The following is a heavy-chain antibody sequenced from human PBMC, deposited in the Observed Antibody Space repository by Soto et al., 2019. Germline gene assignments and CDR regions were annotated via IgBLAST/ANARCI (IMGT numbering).Heavy chain of an antibody. CDR1: GYTFTSYY. CDR2: INPSGGST. Sequence: GASVKVSCKASGYTFTSYYMHWVRQAPGQGLEWMGIINPSGGSTSYAQKFQGRVTMTRDTSTSTVYMELSSLRSEDTAVYYCASDLGSDIAVAVWFDPWGQGTLVTVSS. D-gene: IGHD6-19*01. V-gene: IGHV1-46*01. J-gene: IGHJ5*02. CDR3: ASDLGSDIAVAVWFDP.